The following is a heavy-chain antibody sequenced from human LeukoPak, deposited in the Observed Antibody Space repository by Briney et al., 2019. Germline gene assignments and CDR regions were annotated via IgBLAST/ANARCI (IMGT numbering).Heavy chain of an antibody. CDR1: GGSISSYY. V-gene: IGHV4-59*01. CDR3: ARDNTVTHDGWFEP. D-gene: IGHD4-11*01. J-gene: IGHJ5*02. CDR2: IYYSGST. Sequence: SETLSLTCTVSGGSISSYYWSWIRQPPGKGLEWIGYIYYSGSTNYNPSLKSRVTISVDTSKNQFSLKLSSVTAADTAVYYCARDNTVTHDGWFEPWGQGTLVTVSS.